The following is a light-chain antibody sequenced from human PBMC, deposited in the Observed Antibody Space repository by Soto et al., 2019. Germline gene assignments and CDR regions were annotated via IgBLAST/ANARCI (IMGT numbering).Light chain of an antibody. CDR3: QQYGSSSWT. V-gene: IGKV3-20*01. J-gene: IGKJ1*01. CDR2: GAS. CDR1: QSVSSSY. Sequence: EMVLTQSPGTLSLSSGERATLSCLARQSVSSSYLAWYQQKPGQAPRLLIYGASSRATGIPDRFSGSGSGTDFTLTISRLEPEDFAVYYCQQYGSSSWTFGQGTKVDIK.